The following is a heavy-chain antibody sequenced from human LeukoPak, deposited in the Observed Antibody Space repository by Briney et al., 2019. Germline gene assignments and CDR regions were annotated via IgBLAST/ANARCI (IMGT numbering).Heavy chain of an antibody. CDR2: IYYSGST. Sequence: SETLSLTCTVSGGSISSSNYYWDWIRQPPGKGLEWIGSIYYSGSTYYNPSLKSRVTISVDTSKNQFSLKLSSVTAADTAVYYCARDPWELHAFDIWGQGTMVTVSS. D-gene: IGHD1-26*01. CDR1: GGSISSSNYY. V-gene: IGHV4-39*07. CDR3: ARDPWELHAFDI. J-gene: IGHJ3*02.